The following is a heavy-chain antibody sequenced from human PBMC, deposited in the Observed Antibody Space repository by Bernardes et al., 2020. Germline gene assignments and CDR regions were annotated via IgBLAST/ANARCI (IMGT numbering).Heavy chain of an antibody. CDR1: GFTFSDYH. D-gene: IGHD3-16*01. CDR3: ARKGRGMDV. Sequence: GYLRLSCAAFGFTFSDYHMDWVRQAPEKGLEWVARSRKKASRYTTEYAASVKGRFIISRGDSENSLFLQMNSLRSEDTAVYYCARKGRGMDVWGKGTTVIVSS. V-gene: IGHV3-72*01. CDR2: SRKKASRYTT. J-gene: IGHJ6*04.